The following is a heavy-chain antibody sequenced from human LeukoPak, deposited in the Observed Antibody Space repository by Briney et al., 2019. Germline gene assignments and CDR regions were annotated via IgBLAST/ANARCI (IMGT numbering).Heavy chain of an antibody. CDR2: INPNSGGT. Sequence: GASVKVSCKASGYTFTGYYMHWVRRAPGQGLEWMGWINPNSGGTNYAQKFQGRVTMTRDTSISTAYMELSRLRSDDTAVYYCARDGDSSSPGGYYYYMEVWGKGTTVTVSS. CDR3: ARDGDSSSPGGYYYYMEV. J-gene: IGHJ6*03. D-gene: IGHD6-6*01. CDR1: GYTFTGYY. V-gene: IGHV1-2*02.